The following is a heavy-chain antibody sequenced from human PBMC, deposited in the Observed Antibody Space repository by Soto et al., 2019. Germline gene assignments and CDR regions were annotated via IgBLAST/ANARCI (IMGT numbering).Heavy chain of an antibody. CDR1: GYTFTSYA. CDR3: ARDTAMGITRGLDC. J-gene: IGHJ4*02. CDR2: INAGNGNT. Sequence: ASVKVSCKASGYTFTSYAMHWVRQAPGQRLEWMGWINAGNGNTKYSQKFQGRVTITRDTSASTAYMELSSLRSEDTAVYYCARDTAMGITRGLDCRGRGTLGTV. D-gene: IGHD5-18*01. V-gene: IGHV1-3*01.